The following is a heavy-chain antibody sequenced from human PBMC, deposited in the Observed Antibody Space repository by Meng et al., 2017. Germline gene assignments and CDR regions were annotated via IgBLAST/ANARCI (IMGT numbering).Heavy chain of an antibody. D-gene: IGHD2-21*02. CDR2: ISSSGSTI. CDR1: GFTFSDYY. J-gene: IGHJ6*02. Sequence: GESLKISCAASGFTFSDYYMSWIRQAPGKGLEWVSYISSSGSTIYYADSVKGRFTISRDNAKNSLYLQMNSLRAEDTAVYYCVRDAGAYCGGDCYSPGRNYYYGMDVWGQGSTVTVSS. CDR3: VRDAGAYCGGDCYSPGRNYYYGMDV. V-gene: IGHV3-11*04.